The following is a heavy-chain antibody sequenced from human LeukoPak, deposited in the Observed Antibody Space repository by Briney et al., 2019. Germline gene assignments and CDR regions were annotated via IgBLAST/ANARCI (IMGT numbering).Heavy chain of an antibody. J-gene: IGHJ4*02. CDR1: GYTFTSYY. CDR2: INPNSGGT. D-gene: IGHD3-10*01. Sequence: ASVKVSCKASGYTFTSYYMHWVRQAPGQGLEWMGRINPNSGGTNYAQKFQGRVTMTRDTSISTAYMELSRLRSDDTAVYYCAVITMVRGVMLYYWGQGTLVTVSS. V-gene: IGHV1-2*06. CDR3: AVITMVRGVMLYY.